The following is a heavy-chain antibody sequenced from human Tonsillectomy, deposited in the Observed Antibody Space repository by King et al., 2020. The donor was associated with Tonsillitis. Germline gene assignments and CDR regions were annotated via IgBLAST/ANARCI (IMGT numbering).Heavy chain of an antibody. CDR2: ISTYNGNT. D-gene: IGHD4-17*01. CDR3: ARDSPDYGDYEGADY. CDR1: GYTFTTYG. Sequence: VQLVESGAEVKKPGASVKVSCTASGYTFTTYGISWVRQAPGQGLEWMGWISTYNGNTNYAQKLQGRVTMTTDTSKTTAYMELRSLRFDDTAVYYCARDSPDYGDYEGADYWGQGTLVTVSS. J-gene: IGHJ4*02. V-gene: IGHV1-18*04.